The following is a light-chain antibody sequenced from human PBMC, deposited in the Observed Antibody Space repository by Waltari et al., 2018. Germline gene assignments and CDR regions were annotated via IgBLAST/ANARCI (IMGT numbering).Light chain of an antibody. CDR3: QVWDHSGIDTYV. Sequence: SYVLTQPPSVSVAPGKTARVTCGGHNIGSKRVHWYQQRPGQAPVLVISNNSDRPSGIPELFSCSNSENTATLTISRVEAGDEAGYYCQVWDHSGIDTYVFGAGTKVTVL. CDR2: NNS. V-gene: IGLV3-21*04. CDR1: NIGSKR. J-gene: IGLJ1*01.